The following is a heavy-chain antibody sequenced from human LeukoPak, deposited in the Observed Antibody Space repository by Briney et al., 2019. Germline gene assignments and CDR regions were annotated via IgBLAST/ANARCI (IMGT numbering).Heavy chain of an antibody. Sequence: SETLSLTCTVSGGSISSYYWSWIRQPPGKGLEWIGYIYYSGRTNYNPSLKSRVTVSVDTSKNQFSLKLSSVTVADTAVYYCARHVGNTELYWFDPWGQGTLVTVSS. J-gene: IGHJ5*02. D-gene: IGHD2/OR15-2a*01. CDR3: ARHVGNTELYWFDP. CDR2: IYYSGRT. CDR1: GGSISSYY. V-gene: IGHV4-59*08.